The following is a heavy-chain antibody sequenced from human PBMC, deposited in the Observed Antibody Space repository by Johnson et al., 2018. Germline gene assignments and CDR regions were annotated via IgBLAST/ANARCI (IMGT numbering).Heavy chain of an antibody. CDR2: VSHDGSTK. CDR3: TKDRLSGSSGWYYYGMDV. V-gene: IGHV3-30*18. D-gene: IGHD6-19*01. Sequence: QVQLVQSGGGVVQPGRSLRLSCAAPGLSFNNYGMHWVRQAPGKGLEWVAVVSHDGSTKWYADSVQGRFTIARDNSKNTLYLQMNSRRPEDTAIYFFTKDRLSGSSGWYYYGMDVWGQWTTVTVSS. J-gene: IGHJ6*02. CDR1: GLSFNNYG.